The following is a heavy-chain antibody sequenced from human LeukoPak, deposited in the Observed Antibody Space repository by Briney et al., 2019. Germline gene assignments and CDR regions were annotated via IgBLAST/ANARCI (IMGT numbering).Heavy chain of an antibody. Sequence: GGSLRLSCAASGFTVSSNYMSWVRQAPGKGLEWVSVIYSGGSTYYADSVKGRFTISRDNSKNTLYLQMNSLRAEDTAVYYCARGALTGYYGMDVWGQGTTVTVSS. CDR3: ARGALTGYYGMDV. D-gene: IGHD4-11*01. V-gene: IGHV3-66*01. J-gene: IGHJ6*02. CDR1: GFTVSSNY. CDR2: IYSGGST.